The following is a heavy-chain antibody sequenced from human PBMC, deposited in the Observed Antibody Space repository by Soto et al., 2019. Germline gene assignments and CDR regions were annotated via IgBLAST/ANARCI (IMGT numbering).Heavy chain of an antibody. CDR2: ISAYNGNT. CDR1: GYTFTSYG. J-gene: IGHJ6*02. CDR3: ARDSPQIYSNYRRYYYYYGMDV. Sequence: GASVKVSCKASGYTFTSYGISWVRQAPGQGLEWMGWISAYNGNTNYAQKLQGRVTMTTDTSTSTAYMELRSLRSDDTAVYYCARDSPQIYSNYRRYYYYYGMDVWGQGTTVTV. V-gene: IGHV1-18*04. D-gene: IGHD4-4*01.